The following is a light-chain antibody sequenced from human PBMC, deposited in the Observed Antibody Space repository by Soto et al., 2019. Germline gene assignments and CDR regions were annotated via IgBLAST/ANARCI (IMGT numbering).Light chain of an antibody. Sequence: QSALTQPASVSGSPGRSITISCTGTSSDVGGYNYVSWYQQDPGKAPKLMIYDVNNRPSGVSNRFSGSKSGNTASLTISGLQAQDEAYYYCSSYTSSSTLAVFGGGTKLTVL. J-gene: IGLJ2*01. V-gene: IGLV2-14*01. CDR3: SSYTSSSTLAV. CDR2: DVN. CDR1: SSDVGGYNY.